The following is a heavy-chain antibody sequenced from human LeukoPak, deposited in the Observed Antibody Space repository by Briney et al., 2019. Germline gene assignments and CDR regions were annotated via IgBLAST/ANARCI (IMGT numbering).Heavy chain of an antibody. CDR1: GFTFSSYA. V-gene: IGHV3-23*01. D-gene: IGHD2-15*01. CDR3: AKDESGGSSRDYFDY. CDR2: ISTSGESA. J-gene: IGHJ4*02. Sequence: GGSLRLSCPVSGFTFSSYAMSWVRQAPGRGLEWVSVISTSGESAYYADSVKGRFTISRDNSKNTLYLQMDSLRAEDTAVYYCAKDESGGSSRDYFDYWGQGTLVTVSS.